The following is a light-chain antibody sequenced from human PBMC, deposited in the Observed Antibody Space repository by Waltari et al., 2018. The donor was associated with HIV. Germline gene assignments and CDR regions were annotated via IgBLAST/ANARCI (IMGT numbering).Light chain of an antibody. J-gene: IGLJ2*01. CDR1: SSDIGAYNY. V-gene: IGLV2-8*01. Sequence: QSALTQPPSASGSPGQSVTISCTGTSSDIGAYNYVSWFQQHPGKAPKLMLFDVSKRPSGVPDRFSVSKSGNTTSLTVSGLQAEDEADYYCASHAGSKDVFGGGTKLTVL. CDR3: ASHAGSKDV. CDR2: DVS.